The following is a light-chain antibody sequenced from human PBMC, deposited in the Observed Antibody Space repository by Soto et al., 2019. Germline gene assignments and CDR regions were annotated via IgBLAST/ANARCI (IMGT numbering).Light chain of an antibody. Sequence: EIVITQAPATLSVSPGGRGTLSCRASQSVNSNLAWYQQKPGQAPRLLIYGASTRATGIPARFSGSGSGTEFTLTISSLQSEDFAVYYCQQYNTWPPVTFGGGTKVDIK. CDR3: QQYNTWPPVT. CDR2: GAS. CDR1: QSVNSN. J-gene: IGKJ4*01. V-gene: IGKV3-15*01.